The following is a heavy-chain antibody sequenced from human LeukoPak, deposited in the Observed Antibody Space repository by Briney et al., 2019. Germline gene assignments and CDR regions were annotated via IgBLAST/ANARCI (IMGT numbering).Heavy chain of an antibody. J-gene: IGHJ5*02. Sequence: SVKVSCKASGYTFTGYHMHWVRLAPGQGLEWMGGIIPIFGTANYAQKFQGRVTITADESTSTAYMELSSLRSEDTAVYYCARDRLQYWFDPWGQGTLVTVSS. CDR1: GYTFTGYH. CDR3: ARDRLQYWFDP. D-gene: IGHD4-11*01. CDR2: IIPIFGTA. V-gene: IGHV1-69*13.